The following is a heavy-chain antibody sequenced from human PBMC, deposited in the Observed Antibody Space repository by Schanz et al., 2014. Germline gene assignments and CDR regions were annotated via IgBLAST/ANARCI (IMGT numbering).Heavy chain of an antibody. CDR3: ARGEWSTSQFDY. CDR2: IHHSGST. D-gene: IGHD2-2*01. V-gene: IGHV4-34*01. Sequence: QVQLQQWGAGLLKPSETLSLTCAVYGGSFSVYYWSWIRQPPGKGLEWIGEIHHSGSTNYNPSLKSRVPISMDTSKNQSSLKLSSVTAADTAVYYCARGEWSTSQFDYWGHGTLVTVSS. CDR1: GGSFSVYY. J-gene: IGHJ4*01.